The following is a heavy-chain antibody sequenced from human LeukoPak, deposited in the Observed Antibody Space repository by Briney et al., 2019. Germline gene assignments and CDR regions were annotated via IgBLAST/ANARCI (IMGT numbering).Heavy chain of an antibody. CDR1: GGSFSGYY. J-gene: IGHJ4*02. CDR2: INHSGST. Sequence: SETLSLTCAVDGGSFSGYYWSWIRQPPGKGLEWIGEINHSGSTNYNPSLKSRVTISVDTSKNQFSLTLTSVIAADTGVYYCARGYGSERKLSYWGQGTLVTVSS. V-gene: IGHV4-34*01. CDR3: ARGYGSERKLSY. D-gene: IGHD3-10*01.